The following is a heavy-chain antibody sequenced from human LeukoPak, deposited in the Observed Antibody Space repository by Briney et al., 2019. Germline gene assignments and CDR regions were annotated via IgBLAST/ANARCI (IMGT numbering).Heavy chain of an antibody. V-gene: IGHV4-31*03. CDR2: IHYSGST. J-gene: IGHJ6*03. CDR3: VRGPYYDFWSGYPYMDV. Sequence: SQTLSLTCTVSGGSISSGGYCWNWIRQHPGKGLEWIGHIHYSGSTYYNPSLKSRLTISVDTSKNQFSLRLSSVTAADTAVYYCVRGPYYDFWSGYPYMDVWGKGTTVTVSS. CDR1: GGSISSGGYC. D-gene: IGHD3-3*01.